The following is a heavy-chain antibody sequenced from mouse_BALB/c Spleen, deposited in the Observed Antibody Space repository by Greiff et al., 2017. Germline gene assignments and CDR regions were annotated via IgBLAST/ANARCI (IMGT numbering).Heavy chain of an antibody. V-gene: IGHV2-9*02. CDR3: ASRGFDV. J-gene: IGHJ1*01. Sequence: QVQLKESGPGLVAPSQSLSITCTASGFPLTSYGVHWVRQPPGKGLEWLGVIWAGGSTNDNSALMSRLSISKDNSKSQVFLKMNSLQTDDTAMYYCASRGFDVWGAGTTVTVSS. CDR2: IWAGGST. CDR1: GFPLTSYG. D-gene: IGHD3-3*01.